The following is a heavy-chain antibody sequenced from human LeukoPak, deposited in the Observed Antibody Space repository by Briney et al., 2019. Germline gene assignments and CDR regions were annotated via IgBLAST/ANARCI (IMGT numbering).Heavy chain of an antibody. V-gene: IGHV4-59*01. J-gene: IGHJ4*02. CDR3: VADVGLRYFDY. CDR1: GGSICADY. Sequence: PSGTPSLSCAVSGGSICADYWSCIRQPPGQGREWIGYIYYSAITSYSPSLKSRVAISVDTSKYQFSLKLSSVAAADTAVYYCVADVGLRYFDYWGQGTLVTVSS. CDR2: IYYSAIT. D-gene: IGHD5/OR15-5a*01.